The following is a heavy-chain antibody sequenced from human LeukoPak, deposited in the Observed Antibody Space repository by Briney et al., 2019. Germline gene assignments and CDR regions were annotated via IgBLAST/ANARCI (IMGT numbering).Heavy chain of an antibody. V-gene: IGHV3-20*04. D-gene: IGHD1-26*01. CDR1: GFTFGDYG. J-gene: IGHJ4*02. CDR3: ARDGQFGVYSGSYYYFDY. CDR2: INWSGGST. Sequence: GGSLRLSCAASGFTFGDYGMSWVRQAPGKGLEWVSGINWSGGSTGYADSVKGRFTISRDNAKNSLYLQMNSLRAEDTALYYCARDGQFGVYSGSYYYFDYWGQGTLVTVSS.